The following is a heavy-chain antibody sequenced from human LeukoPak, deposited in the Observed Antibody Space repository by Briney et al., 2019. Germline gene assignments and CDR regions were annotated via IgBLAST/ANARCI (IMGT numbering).Heavy chain of an antibody. Sequence: TGGSLRLSCAASGFTFSSYAMSWVRQAPGKGLEWVSAISGSGGSTYYADSVKGRFTISRDNSKNTLYLQMNSLRAEDTAVYYCAKDWSGSIWWWQPFDHWGQGTLVTVSS. CDR3: AKDWSGSIWWWQPFDH. J-gene: IGHJ4*02. CDR2: ISGSGGST. V-gene: IGHV3-23*01. CDR1: GFTFSSYA. D-gene: IGHD2-21*01.